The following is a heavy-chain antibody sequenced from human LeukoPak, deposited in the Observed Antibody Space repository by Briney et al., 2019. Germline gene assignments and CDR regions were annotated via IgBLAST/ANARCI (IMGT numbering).Heavy chain of an antibody. Sequence: SETLSLTCTVSGGSISSYYWSWIRQPAGKGLEWIGRIYTSGSTNYNPSLKSRVTMSVDTSKNQFSLKLSSVTAADTAVYYCAREEYDFWSGYYDYWGQGTLVTVSS. V-gene: IGHV4-4*07. D-gene: IGHD3-3*01. CDR1: GGSISSYY. J-gene: IGHJ4*02. CDR3: AREEYDFWSGYYDY. CDR2: IYTSGST.